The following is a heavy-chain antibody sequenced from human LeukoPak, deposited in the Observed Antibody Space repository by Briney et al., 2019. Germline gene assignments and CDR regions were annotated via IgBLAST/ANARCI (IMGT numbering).Heavy chain of an antibody. CDR2: IYNSGST. D-gene: IGHD1-26*01. J-gene: IGHJ5*02. CDR3: AREGGSGTYGWFDP. Sequence: KPSETLSLTCTVSGGSVSSGSFSWSWIRQPPGKRLEWIGYIYNSGSTNYNPSLKSRVTISLDTSKNQFSLKLSSVTAADTAVYYCAREGGSGTYGWFDPWGQGTLVTVSS. V-gene: IGHV4-61*01. CDR1: GGSVSSGSFS.